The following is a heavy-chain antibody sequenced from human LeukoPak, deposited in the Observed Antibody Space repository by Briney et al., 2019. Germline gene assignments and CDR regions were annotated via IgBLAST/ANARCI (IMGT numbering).Heavy chain of an antibody. D-gene: IGHD3-10*01. CDR1: GGSFSGYY. V-gene: IGHV4-34*01. J-gene: IGHJ3*02. CDR3: ARGLLLFDI. Sequence: SETLSLTCAVYGGSFSGYYWSWIRQPPGKGLEWIGEINHSGSTNYNPSLKSLVTISVDTSKNQFALKLSSVTAADTAVYYCARGLLLFDIWGQGTMVTVSS. CDR2: INHSGST.